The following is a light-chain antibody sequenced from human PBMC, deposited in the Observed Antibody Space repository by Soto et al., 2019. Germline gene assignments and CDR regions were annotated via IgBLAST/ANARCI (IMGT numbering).Light chain of an antibody. CDR1: SSHIGATYD. V-gene: IGLV1-40*01. J-gene: IGLJ1*01. Sequence: QSVLTQPPSVSGAPGQRVTISCTGSSSHIGATYDVQWYQQLPGTAPKLLIYGNSNRPSGVPDRFSGSKSGTSASLAITGLQADDEADYYCQSYDSSLSAHYVFGTGTKVT. CDR3: QSYDSSLSAHYV. CDR2: GNS.